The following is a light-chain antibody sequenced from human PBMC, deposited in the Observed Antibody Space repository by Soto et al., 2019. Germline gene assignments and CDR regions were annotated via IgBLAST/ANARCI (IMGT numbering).Light chain of an antibody. CDR1: QSVLYSSNNKNY. J-gene: IGKJ4*01. CDR2: WAS. Sequence: DIVMTQSPDSLAVSLGERATINCKSSQSVLYSSNNKNYLAWYQQKPGQLPELLIYWASTRESGVPDRFSGSGSGTDFTLTITSLQAEDVAIYYCQQYYSTPTFGGGTKVEIK. V-gene: IGKV4-1*01. CDR3: QQYYSTPT.